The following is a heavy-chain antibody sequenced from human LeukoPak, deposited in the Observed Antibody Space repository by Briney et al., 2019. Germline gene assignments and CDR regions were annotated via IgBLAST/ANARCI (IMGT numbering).Heavy chain of an antibody. J-gene: IGHJ4*02. CDR1: GFTFSTYW. Sequence: GGSLSLSCAASGFTFSTYWMHWVRQAPGKGLVWVSRFNRDGSSTNYADSVKGRFTISRDNAKNTLYLQMNSLRAEDTALYYCASDLDPSPFDYWGQGTLVTVSS. CDR3: ASDLDPSPFDY. V-gene: IGHV3-74*01. CDR2: FNRDGSST.